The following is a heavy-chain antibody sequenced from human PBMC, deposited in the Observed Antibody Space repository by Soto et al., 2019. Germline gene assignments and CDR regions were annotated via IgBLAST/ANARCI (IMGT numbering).Heavy chain of an antibody. V-gene: IGHV1-69*01. Sequence: QVQLMQSGAEVKKPGSSVKVSCKASGGTFSTNAISWVRQAPGQGLEWMGAIIPISGTAHYVPKFQGRVTIAADESTTTAYMGLSSLRSDDTAVYYCARDYCDSSGRRHYFDYWGQGTLVTVSS. CDR1: GGTFSTNA. CDR2: IIPISGTA. J-gene: IGHJ4*02. CDR3: ARDYCDSSGRRHYFDY. D-gene: IGHD3-22*01.